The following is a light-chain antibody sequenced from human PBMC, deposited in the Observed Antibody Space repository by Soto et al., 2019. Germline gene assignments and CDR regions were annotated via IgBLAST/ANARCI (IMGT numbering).Light chain of an antibody. CDR1: QTISSR. CDR3: QQYNSYSWA. Sequence: DIQMTQSPSTLSGSVGDRVTITCRASQTISSRLAWYQQKPGKAPKLLIYKASTLKSGVPSRFSGSGSGTEFTLTISSLQPDDFATYSCQQYNSYSWAFGQGTKVDIK. V-gene: IGKV1-5*03. CDR2: KAS. J-gene: IGKJ1*01.